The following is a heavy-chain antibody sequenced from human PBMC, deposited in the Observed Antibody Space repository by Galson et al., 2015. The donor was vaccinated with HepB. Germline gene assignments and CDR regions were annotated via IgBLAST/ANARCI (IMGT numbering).Heavy chain of an antibody. J-gene: IGHJ4*02. CDR2: ISGSGGST. CDR3: AKDHCSSTSCPIDY. Sequence: LRLSCAASGFTFSSYAMSWVRQAPGKGLEWVSAISGSGGSTYYAYSVKGRFTISRDNSKNTLYLQMNSLRAEDTAVYYCAKDHCSSTSCPIDYWGQGTLVTVSS. CDR1: GFTFSSYA. D-gene: IGHD2-2*01. V-gene: IGHV3-23*01.